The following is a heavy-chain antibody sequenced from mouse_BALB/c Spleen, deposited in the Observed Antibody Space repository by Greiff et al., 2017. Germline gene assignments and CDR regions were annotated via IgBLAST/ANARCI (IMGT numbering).Heavy chain of an antibody. CDR3: TRRTPYAMDY. V-gene: IGHV6-6*02. CDR1: GFTFSNYW. CDR2: IRLKSNNYAT. J-gene: IGHJ4*01. Sequence: EVKLMESGGGLVQPGGSMKLSCVASGFTFSNYWMNWVRQSPEKGLEWVAEIRLKSNNYATHYAESVKGRFTISRDDSKSSVYLQMNNLRAEDTGIYYCTRRTPYAMDYWGQGTSVTVSS.